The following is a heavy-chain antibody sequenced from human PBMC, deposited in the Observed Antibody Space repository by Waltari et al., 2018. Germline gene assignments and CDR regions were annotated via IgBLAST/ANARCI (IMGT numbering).Heavy chain of an antibody. D-gene: IGHD3-22*01. CDR2: ISGSGCST. J-gene: IGHJ4*02. CDR1: GFTFSSYA. CDR3: AKDQRGNYDSSPGGY. V-gene: IGHV3-23*01. Sequence: EVQLLESGGGLVQPGGSLRLSCAASGFTFSSYAMSWVRQAPGKGLEWVSAISGSGCSTYYADSVKGRFTISRDNSKNTLYLQMNSLRAEDTAVYYCAKDQRGNYDSSPGGYWGQGTLVTVSS.